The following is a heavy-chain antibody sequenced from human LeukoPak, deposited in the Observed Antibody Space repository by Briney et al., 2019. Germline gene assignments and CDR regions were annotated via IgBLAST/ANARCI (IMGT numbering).Heavy chain of an antibody. CDR3: ARGPDCGGDCFYFDY. CDR1: GGTFSSYA. Sequence: AASVKVSCKASGGTFSSYAISWVRQAPGQGLEWMGGIIPIFGTANYAQKFQGRVTITADESTSTAYMELSSLRSEDTAVYYCARGPDCGGDCFYFDYWGQGTLVTVSS. CDR2: IIPIFGTA. V-gene: IGHV1-69*01. J-gene: IGHJ4*02. D-gene: IGHD2-21*02.